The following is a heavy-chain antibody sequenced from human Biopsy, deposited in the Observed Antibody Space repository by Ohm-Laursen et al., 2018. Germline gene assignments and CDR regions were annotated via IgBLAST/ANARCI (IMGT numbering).Heavy chain of an antibody. CDR3: ALAAAQTVTHFDY. D-gene: IGHD4-17*01. V-gene: IGHV3-23*01. CDR2: ISGNSDII. Sequence: SLRLSCAASGFIFSTYPMNWVRQAPGKGLDWVSTISGNSDIIYDTDSVKGRFTISRDNSKNKLYLQMNSLRADDTAVYYCALAAAQTVTHFDYWGQGTLVTVSS. CDR1: GFIFSTYP. J-gene: IGHJ4*02.